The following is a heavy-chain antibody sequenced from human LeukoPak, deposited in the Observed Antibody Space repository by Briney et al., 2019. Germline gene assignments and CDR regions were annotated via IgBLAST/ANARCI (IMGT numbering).Heavy chain of an antibody. V-gene: IGHV3-74*01. J-gene: IGHJ3*02. D-gene: IGHD3-22*01. Sequence: GGSLRLSCAASGFTFSSYWMHWVRQAPGKGLVWVSRINTDGSSTSYADSVKGRFTISRDNAKNTLYLQMNSLRAEDTAVYYCARDLYYYDSNCYSWDAFDIWGQGTMITVSS. CDR2: INTDGSST. CDR1: GFTFSSYW. CDR3: ARDLYYYDSNCYSWDAFDI.